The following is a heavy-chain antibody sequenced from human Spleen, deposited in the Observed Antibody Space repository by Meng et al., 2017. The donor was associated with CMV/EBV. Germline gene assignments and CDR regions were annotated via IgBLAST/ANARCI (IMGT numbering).Heavy chain of an antibody. J-gene: IGHJ4*02. CDR1: GGSNSSYA. V-gene: IGHV4-4*07. CDR3: AREGRYSSSPTDY. D-gene: IGHD6-6*01. CDR2: IYTSGST. Sequence: HVYLQRCGPGRVRPLETRSRTFSGSGGSNSSYAWGWIRPPAGQGLEWIGRIYTSGSTNYNPSLKSRVTMSVDTSKNQFSLKLSSVTAADTAVYYCAREGRYSSSPTDYWGQGTLVTVSS.